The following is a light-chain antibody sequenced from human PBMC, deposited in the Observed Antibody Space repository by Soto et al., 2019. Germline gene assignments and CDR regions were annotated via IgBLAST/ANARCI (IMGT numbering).Light chain of an antibody. CDR1: QDIRIS. J-gene: IGKJ3*01. Sequence: DIQMTQSPSSLSASVGARVTITCRARQDIRISLDWFQKKPGTAPKRMIYTISKLHSWVPSRFRDGGSGTEFTLTISGMQPEEAATYYCLQHYALAVTFVPRTKVDL. CDR2: TIS. CDR3: LQHYALAVT. V-gene: IGKV1-17*01.